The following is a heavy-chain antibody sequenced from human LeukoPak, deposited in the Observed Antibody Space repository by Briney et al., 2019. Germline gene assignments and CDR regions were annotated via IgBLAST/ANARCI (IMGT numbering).Heavy chain of an antibody. Sequence: GGSLRLSCAASGFTFSSYWMSWVRQAPGKGLEWVANIKQDGSEKYYVDSVKGRFTISRDNAKNSLYLQMNSLRAEDTAVYYCARGYSGSSPPPYYYYMDVWGKGTTVTVSS. D-gene: IGHD1-26*01. CDR3: ARGYSGSSPPPYYYYMDV. J-gene: IGHJ6*03. V-gene: IGHV3-7*04. CDR2: IKQDGSEK. CDR1: GFTFSSYW.